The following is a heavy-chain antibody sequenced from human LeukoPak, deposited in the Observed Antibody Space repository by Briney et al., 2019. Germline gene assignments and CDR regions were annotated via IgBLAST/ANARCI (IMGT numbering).Heavy chain of an antibody. CDR3: ARFIASPGPDAFDI. V-gene: IGHV3-7*01. CDR2: IKQDGIET. J-gene: IGHJ3*02. CDR1: GFNSGNYW. Sequence: GGSLRLSCVASGFNSGNYWMSWVRQAPGQRLEWLANIKQDGIETYYLDSVKGRFTISGDSARNSVYLQMNSLRADETAVYFCARFIASPGPDAFDIWGQGTLVTVSS. D-gene: IGHD6-13*01.